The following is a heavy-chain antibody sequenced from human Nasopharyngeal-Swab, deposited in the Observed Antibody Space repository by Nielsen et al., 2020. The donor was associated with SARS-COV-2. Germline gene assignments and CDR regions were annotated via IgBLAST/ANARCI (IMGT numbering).Heavy chain of an antibody. D-gene: IGHD1-26*01. Sequence: SLKISCRTSGFTLGDHAMSWFRQAPGKGPEWVGFIRSKTNGGAPEYAASVKGRFTISRDGAESIASLQMNSLETEDTGVYYCARSVGSFYGQGAFDIWGQGTMVTVSS. CDR1: GFTLGDHA. CDR2: IRSKTNGGAP. CDR3: ARSVGSFYGQGAFDI. J-gene: IGHJ3*02. V-gene: IGHV3-49*01.